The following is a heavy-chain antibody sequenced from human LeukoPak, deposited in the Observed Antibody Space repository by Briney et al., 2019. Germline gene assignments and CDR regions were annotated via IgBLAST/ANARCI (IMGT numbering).Heavy chain of an antibody. CDR2: IRYDGSNK. CDR1: GFTFRSYG. Sequence: SGGSLRLSCAASGFTFRSYGMHWVRQAPGKGLEGVAFIRYDGSNKYYADSVKGRFTISRDNSKNTLYLQMNSQRAEDTAVYSCAKDRGYDSSGYYSYSGQRTPVTASS. D-gene: IGHD3-22*01. V-gene: IGHV3-30*02. J-gene: IGHJ4*02. CDR3: AKDRGYDSSGYYSY.